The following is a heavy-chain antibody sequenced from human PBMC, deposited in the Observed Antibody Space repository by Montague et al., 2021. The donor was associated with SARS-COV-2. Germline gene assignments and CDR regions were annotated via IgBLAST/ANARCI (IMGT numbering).Heavy chain of an antibody. CDR2: IYHSGGT. J-gene: IGHJ6*02. Sequence: SETLSLTCAVSAGSISSSNWWSWGRQPPGKGLEWIAEIYHSGGTNYNPSLKSRVTISVDKSKNQFSLKLSSVTAADTAVYYCARIPFGYYGMDVWGQGTTVTVSS. D-gene: IGHD3-16*01. V-gene: IGHV4-4*02. CDR3: ARIPFGYYGMDV. CDR1: AGSISSSNW.